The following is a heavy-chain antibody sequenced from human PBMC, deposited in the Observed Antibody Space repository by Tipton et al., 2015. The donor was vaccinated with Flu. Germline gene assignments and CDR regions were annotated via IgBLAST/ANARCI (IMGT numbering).Heavy chain of an antibody. J-gene: IGHJ3*02. D-gene: IGHD4-17*01. V-gene: IGHV3-23*01. CDR1: GFTFRAYT. Sequence: GSLRLSCAAPGFTFRAYTMSWFRQAPGKGLEWVSTVTDGDAATYYYADSVKGRFSISRDNSKNTLYLQMNSLRAEDTAVYYCAKKEGYGYAADMRGQGTVVTVSS. CDR2: VTDGDAAT. CDR3: AKKEGYGYAADM.